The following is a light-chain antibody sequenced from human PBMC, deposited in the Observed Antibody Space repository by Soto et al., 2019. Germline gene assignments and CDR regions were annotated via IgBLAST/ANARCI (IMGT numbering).Light chain of an antibody. CDR1: QSISSNY. CDR2: DAS. V-gene: IGKV3-11*01. J-gene: IGKJ5*01. Sequence: EIVLTQSPGTLSLSPGARVTLSCRASQSISSNYLAWCQQKPGQAPRLLIYDASNRATGIPARFSGSGSGTDFTLTISSLEPEDFAVYFCQQRSHWPPITFGQGTRLETK. CDR3: QQRSHWPPIT.